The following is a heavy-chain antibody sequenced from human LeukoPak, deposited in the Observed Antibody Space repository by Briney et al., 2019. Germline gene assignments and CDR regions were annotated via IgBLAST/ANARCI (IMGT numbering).Heavy chain of an antibody. CDR3: ARESEFRSFGESTDYFDY. D-gene: IGHD3-10*01. Sequence: PSETLSLTCTVSGDSISSSDYYWGWIRQPPGKGLAWIGTIYYSGNTYYNPSRKSRVTILVDTSKNQFSLKLTSVTAADTALYYCARESEFRSFGESTDYFDYWGQGSLVTVSS. J-gene: IGHJ4*02. CDR1: GDSISSSDYY. CDR2: IYYSGNT. V-gene: IGHV4-39*07.